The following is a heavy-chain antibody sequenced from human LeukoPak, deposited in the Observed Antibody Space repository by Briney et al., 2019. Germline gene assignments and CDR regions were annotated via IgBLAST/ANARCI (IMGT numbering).Heavy chain of an antibody. CDR3: ARAVLATKSEHWFDP. Sequence: PSETLSLTCTVSGGSISSYYWSWIRQPPGKGLEWIGYIYYSGSTYYNPSLKSRVTISVDTSKNQFSLKLSSVTAADTAVYYCARAVLATKSEHWFDPWGQGILVTVSS. CDR2: IYYSGST. V-gene: IGHV4-59*04. CDR1: GGSISSYY. D-gene: IGHD2-8*01. J-gene: IGHJ5*02.